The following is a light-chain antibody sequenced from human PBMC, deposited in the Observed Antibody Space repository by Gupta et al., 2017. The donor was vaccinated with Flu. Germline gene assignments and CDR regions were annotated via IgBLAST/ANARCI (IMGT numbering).Light chain of an antibody. CDR1: SSDIGHYNS. Sequence: QSALTQPASVSGSPGQSITISCTGTSSDIGHYNSVSWYQQHPAKAPKFIIYEVTNRPSGVSNRFSGSKSGNTASLTIAGVQAEDEADYYCSSYTTTNTRVVFGGGTRVTVL. J-gene: IGLJ2*01. V-gene: IGLV2-14*01. CDR2: EVT. CDR3: SSYTTTNTRVV.